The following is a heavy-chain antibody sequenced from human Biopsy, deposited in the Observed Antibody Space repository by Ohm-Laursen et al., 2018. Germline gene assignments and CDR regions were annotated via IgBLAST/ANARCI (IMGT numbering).Heavy chain of an antibody. CDR3: ARDDYYYDLDV. CDR2: ISTYNGDT. J-gene: IGHJ6*02. V-gene: IGHV1-18*01. CDR1: GYTFTSYG. Sequence: SVKVSCKASGYTFTSYGIDWVRQAPGQGLEWMGWISTYNGDTNYAQRLQGRVTMTTGTSTSTAYMELRGLRSDDTAVYYCARDDYYYDLDVWGQGTTVTVSS.